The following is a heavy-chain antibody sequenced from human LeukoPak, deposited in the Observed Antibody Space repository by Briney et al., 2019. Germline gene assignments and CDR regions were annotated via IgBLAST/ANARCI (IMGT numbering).Heavy chain of an antibody. Sequence: GGSLRLSCAASGFTFSSYGMHWVRQAPGKGLEWFSSISSSNTYIYYADSVNGRFTISRENAKNALYLERNSRRADDTALYYCARFASVANFAYWGLGPLVTVSS. V-gene: IGHV3-21*01. CDR1: GFTFSSYG. D-gene: IGHD6-19*01. CDR2: ISSSNTYI. CDR3: ARFASVANFAY. J-gene: IGHJ4*02.